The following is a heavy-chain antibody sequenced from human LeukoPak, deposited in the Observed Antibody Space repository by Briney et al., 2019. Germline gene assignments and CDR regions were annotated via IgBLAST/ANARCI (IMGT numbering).Heavy chain of an antibody. CDR2: ISGSGGST. V-gene: IGHV3-23*01. Sequence: GGSLRLSCAASGFTFSNYAMNWVRQAPGKGLEWVSVISGSGGSTYYADSVKGRFTISRDNSKDTLYLQMNSLRAEDTAVYYCAKYLSPPSTYYYDSSGYRYDAFDIWGQGTMVTVSS. CDR1: GFTFSNYA. J-gene: IGHJ3*02. D-gene: IGHD3-22*01. CDR3: AKYLSPPSTYYYDSSGYRYDAFDI.